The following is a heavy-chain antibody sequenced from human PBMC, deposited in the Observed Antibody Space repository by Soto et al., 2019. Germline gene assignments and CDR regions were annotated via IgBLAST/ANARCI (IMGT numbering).Heavy chain of an antibody. CDR3: ARPLPLDSSGYCAGNWFAP. CDR2: IYYSGST. CDR1: GGSISSSSYY. D-gene: IGHD3-22*01. V-gene: IGHV4-39*01. Sequence: SETLSLTCTVSGGSISSSSYYWGWIRQPPGKGLEWIGSIYYSGSTYYNPSLKSRVTISVDTSKNQFSLKLSSVTAADTAVYYCARPLPLDSSGYCAGNWFAPWGQGTLVTVSS. J-gene: IGHJ5*02.